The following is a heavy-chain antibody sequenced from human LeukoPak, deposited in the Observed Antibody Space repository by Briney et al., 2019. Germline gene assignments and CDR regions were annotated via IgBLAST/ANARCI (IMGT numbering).Heavy chain of an antibody. CDR2: INHSGST. CDR1: GGSFSGYY. V-gene: IGHV4-34*01. J-gene: IGHJ2*01. Sequence: SETLSLTCAVSGGSFSGYYWSWIRQPPGKGLEWIGEINHSGSTNYNPSLKSRVTISVDTSKNQFSLKLSSVTAADTAVYYCARGTPHYYDSSGYYYFWYFDLWGRGILVTVSS. D-gene: IGHD3-22*01. CDR3: ARGTPHYYDSSGYYYFWYFDL.